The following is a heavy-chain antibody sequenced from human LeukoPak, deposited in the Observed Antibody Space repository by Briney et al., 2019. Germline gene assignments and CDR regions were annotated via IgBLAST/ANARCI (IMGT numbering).Heavy chain of an antibody. J-gene: IGHJ4*02. V-gene: IGHV3-30*04. CDR3: ARDLDY. CDR1: GFTFSSYA. Sequence: GGSLRLSCAASGFTFSSYAMHWVRQAPGKGLEWVAVISYDGSNKYYADSVKGRFTISRDNSKNTLYLQMNSLRAEDTAVYYCARDLDYWGQGTLVTVSS. CDR2: ISYDGSNK.